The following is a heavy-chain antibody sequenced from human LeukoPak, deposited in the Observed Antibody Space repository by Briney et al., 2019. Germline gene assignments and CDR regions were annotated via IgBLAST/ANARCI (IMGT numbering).Heavy chain of an antibody. J-gene: IGHJ4*02. CDR1: GFTFSSYS. D-gene: IGHD3-10*01. CDR2: ISSSSSYI. CDR3: ARARAVPGSGSYLDY. Sequence: GGSLRLSCAASGFTFSSYSMNWVRQAPGKGLEWVSSISSSSSYIYYADSVKGRFTISRDNAKNSLYLQMNSLRAEDTAVYYCARARAVPGSGSYLDYWGQGTLVTVSS. V-gene: IGHV3-21*01.